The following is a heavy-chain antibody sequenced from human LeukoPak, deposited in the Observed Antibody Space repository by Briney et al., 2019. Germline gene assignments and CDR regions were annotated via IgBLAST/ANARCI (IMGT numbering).Heavy chain of an antibody. V-gene: IGHV3-20*01. CDR1: GFSFEDYG. D-gene: IGHD5-18*01. Sequence: GGSLRLSCDGSGFSFEDYGMSWVRQAPGKGLEWVSGITSNGGSTGYADSVKGRFIISRDNAKNALYLQMNSLTVEDTALYHCARDRSYGSFDFWGQGTLVTVSS. CDR3: ARDRSYGSFDF. J-gene: IGHJ4*02. CDR2: ITSNGGST.